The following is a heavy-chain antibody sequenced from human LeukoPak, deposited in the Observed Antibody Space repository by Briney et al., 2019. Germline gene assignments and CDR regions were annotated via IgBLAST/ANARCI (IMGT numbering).Heavy chain of an antibody. CDR1: GFTFSSYA. D-gene: IGHD2-2*01. J-gene: IGHJ4*02. V-gene: IGHV3-23*01. CDR2: ISGSGGST. CDR3: AKDGDIVVVPAAIGWGDY. Sequence: GGSLRLSCAASGFTFSSYAMSWVRPAPGKGLEWVSAISGSGGSTYYADSVKGRFTISRDNSKNTLYLQMNSLRAEDTAVYYCAKDGDIVVVPAAIGWGDYWGQGTLVTVSS.